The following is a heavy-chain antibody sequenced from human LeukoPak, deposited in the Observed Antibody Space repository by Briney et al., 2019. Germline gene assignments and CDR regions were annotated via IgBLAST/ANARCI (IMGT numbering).Heavy chain of an antibody. Sequence: ASVKVSCKASGGTFSSYAISWVRQAPGQGLEWMGRIIPILGIANYAQKFQGRVTITADKSTSTAYMELCSLRSEDTAVYYCASTARRFGELSWVFDYWGQGTLVTVSS. CDR2: IIPILGIA. CDR1: GGTFSSYA. J-gene: IGHJ4*02. D-gene: IGHD3-10*01. CDR3: ASTARRFGELSWVFDY. V-gene: IGHV1-69*04.